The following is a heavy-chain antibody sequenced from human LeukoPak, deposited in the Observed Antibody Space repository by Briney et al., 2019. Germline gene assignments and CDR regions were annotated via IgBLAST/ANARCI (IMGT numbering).Heavy chain of an antibody. D-gene: IGHD6-19*01. CDR2: ISYDGSNK. Sequence: GGSLRLSCAASGFTFSSYAMHWVRQAPGKGLEWVAVISYDGSNKYYADSVKGRFTISRDNSKNTLYLQMNSLRAEDTAVYYCARGGRGIAVAGLYYFDYWGQGTLVTVSS. J-gene: IGHJ4*02. CDR3: ARGGRGIAVAGLYYFDY. CDR1: GFTFSSYA. V-gene: IGHV3-30*04.